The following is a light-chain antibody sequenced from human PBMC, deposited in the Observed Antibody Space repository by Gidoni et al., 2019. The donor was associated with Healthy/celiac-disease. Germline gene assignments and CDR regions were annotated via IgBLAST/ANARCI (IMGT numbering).Light chain of an antibody. Sequence: AIRMTQSPSSFSASTGDSVTITCRASQGISSYLAWYQQKAGKAPKLLIDAASTLQRGVPSRLGGSGSGTDCTLTISCQQSEDFVCYFCQQYYRYPRTFXQXTKSXNQT. CDR3: QQYYRYPRT. CDR1: QGISSY. J-gene: IGKJ1*01. V-gene: IGKV1-8*01. CDR2: AAS.